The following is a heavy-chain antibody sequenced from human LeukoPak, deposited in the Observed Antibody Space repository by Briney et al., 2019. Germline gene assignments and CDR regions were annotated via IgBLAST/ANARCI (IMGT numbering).Heavy chain of an antibody. D-gene: IGHD6-6*01. Sequence: ASVKVSCKASGYTFSSYDINWVRQATGQGLEWMGWMNPSTGNTGYAQKFQGRVTMTRDTSTSTAYMELSSLKSEDTAVYYCARGEYSSPTAHYWGQGTLVTVSS. CDR2: MNPSTGNT. V-gene: IGHV1-8*01. CDR1: GYTFSSYD. CDR3: ARGEYSSPTAHY. J-gene: IGHJ4*02.